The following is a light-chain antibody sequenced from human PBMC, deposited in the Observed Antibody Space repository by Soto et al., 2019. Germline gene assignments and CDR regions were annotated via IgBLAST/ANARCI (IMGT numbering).Light chain of an antibody. CDR3: AAWDESPNVPV. V-gene: IGLV1-44*01. CDR1: NSNIGRNT. J-gene: IGLJ3*02. Sequence: QSVLTQPPSASGTPGQRVTISCSGSNSNIGRNTVNWYQQLPGAAPNLLIYSNNQRPSGVPDRFPGSKSGTSASLAISGLQSEDEADYYCAAWDESPNVPVFGGGTKLTVL. CDR2: SNN.